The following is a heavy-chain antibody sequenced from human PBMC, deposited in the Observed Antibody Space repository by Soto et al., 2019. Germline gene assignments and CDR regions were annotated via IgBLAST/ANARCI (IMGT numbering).Heavy chain of an antibody. D-gene: IGHD3-3*01. CDR1: VGSITDYY. V-gene: IGHV4-59*01. CDR2: GYHSVSI. Sequence: ETLSLTCTVSVGSITDYYWSWIRHPPGKALEWIGYGYHSVSIHYNPSLKTRVTISVDTSENQFSLRLSSVTAADTAVYYCARAFAGFGAYWYFDLWGRGTLGTVSS. J-gene: IGHJ2*01. CDR3: ARAFAGFGAYWYFDL.